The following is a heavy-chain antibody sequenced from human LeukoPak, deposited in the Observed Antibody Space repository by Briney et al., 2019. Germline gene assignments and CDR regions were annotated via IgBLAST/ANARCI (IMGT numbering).Heavy chain of an antibody. CDR1: GGSISSYY. D-gene: IGHD4-23*01. Sequence: SETLSLTCTVSGGSISSYYWSWIRQPPGKGLEWIGYIYYSGSTYYNPSLKSRVTISVDTSKNQFSLKLSSVTAADTAVYYCARDSLDGDNRYFDYWGQGTLVTVSS. CDR3: ARDSLDGDNRYFDY. V-gene: IGHV4-30-4*01. CDR2: IYYSGST. J-gene: IGHJ4*02.